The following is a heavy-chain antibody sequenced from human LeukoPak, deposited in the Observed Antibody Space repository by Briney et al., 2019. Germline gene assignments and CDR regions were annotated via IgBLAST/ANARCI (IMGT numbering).Heavy chain of an antibody. J-gene: IGHJ4*02. V-gene: IGHV3-53*01. D-gene: IGHD5-18*01. Sequence: SGGSLRLSCAASGFTVSSNYMSWVRQAPGKGLEWVSVIYSGGSTYYADSVKGRFTISRDNSKNALYLQMNGLRAEDTAVYYCARAMDYYFDYWGQGTLVTVSS. CDR2: IYSGGST. CDR1: GFTVSSNY. CDR3: ARAMDYYFDY.